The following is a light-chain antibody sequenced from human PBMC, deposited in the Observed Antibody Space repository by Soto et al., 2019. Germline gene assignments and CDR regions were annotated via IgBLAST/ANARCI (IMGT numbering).Light chain of an antibody. Sequence: AIRMTQSPSSLSASTGDRVTITCRASPGISSYLAWYQQKPGKAPNLLIYAASTLQSGVPSRFSGSASGTDFTLTSSCLQSEDVAPSYCQQYYSYPSTCGRGTKLEIK. CDR2: AAS. J-gene: IGKJ2*01. V-gene: IGKV1-8*01. CDR1: PGISSY. CDR3: QQYYSYPST.